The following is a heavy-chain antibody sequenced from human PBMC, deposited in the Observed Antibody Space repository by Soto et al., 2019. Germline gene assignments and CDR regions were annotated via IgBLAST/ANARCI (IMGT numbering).Heavy chain of an antibody. V-gene: IGHV3-30*18. Sequence: VQLVESGGGLVQPGGSLRLSCAASGFTFSSYGMHWVRQAPGKGLEWVAFISYDGSNTYYADSVKGRFTISRVYSKNTLYLQMNTLRAEDTAVYYCAKDHDYGDYATDYWGQGTLVTVSS. CDR3: AKDHDYGDYATDY. J-gene: IGHJ4*02. CDR1: GFTFSSYG. D-gene: IGHD4-17*01. CDR2: ISYDGSNT.